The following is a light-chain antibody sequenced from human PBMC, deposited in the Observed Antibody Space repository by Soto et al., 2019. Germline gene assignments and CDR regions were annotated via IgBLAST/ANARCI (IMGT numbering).Light chain of an antibody. V-gene: IGLV2-23*02. CDR1: SSDVGSYNR. J-gene: IGLJ2*01. CDR2: QVS. CDR3: SSYATSATVI. Sequence: QSALTQPASVSGSPGQSITISCTGTSSDVGSYNRVSWYQQPPGKAPKLMIYQVSERPSGVSNRFSGSKSGNTASLTISGLQAADAAVYYCSSYATSATVIFGGGTKLTVL.